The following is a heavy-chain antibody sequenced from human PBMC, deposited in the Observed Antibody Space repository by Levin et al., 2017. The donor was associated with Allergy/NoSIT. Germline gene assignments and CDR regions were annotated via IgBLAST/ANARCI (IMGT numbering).Heavy chain of an antibody. Sequence: KTSETLSLTCAVYGGSFSGYYWSWIRQPPGKGLEWIGEINHSGSTNYNPSLKSRVTISVDTSKNQFSLKLSSVTAADTAVYYCARGLKRVANWGQGTLVTVSS. V-gene: IGHV4-34*01. CDR2: INHSGST. CDR3: ARGLKRVAN. D-gene: IGHD3-3*01. J-gene: IGHJ4*02. CDR1: GGSFSGYY.